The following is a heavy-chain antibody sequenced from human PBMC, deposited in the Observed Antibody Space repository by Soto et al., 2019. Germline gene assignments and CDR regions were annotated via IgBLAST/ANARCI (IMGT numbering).Heavy chain of an antibody. V-gene: IGHV4-39*01. Sequence: QLQLQESGPGLVKPSETLSLTCTVSGGSISSSTDYWGWIRQPPGKGLAWIGSFYSGGSTYYNPSLKSRVTISVDTSKHQFSLKLSSVTAADTAVYYCARRSQQLVVYYFDYWGQGTLVTVSS. CDR2: FYSGGST. CDR1: GGSISSSTDY. CDR3: ARRSQQLVVYYFDY. J-gene: IGHJ4*02. D-gene: IGHD6-13*01.